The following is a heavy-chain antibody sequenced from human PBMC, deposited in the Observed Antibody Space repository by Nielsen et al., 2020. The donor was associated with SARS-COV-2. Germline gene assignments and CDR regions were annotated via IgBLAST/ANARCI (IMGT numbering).Heavy chain of an antibody. CDR2: IYYSGST. CDR3: ARIGVNGWLIDY. Sequence: SETLSLTCTVSGGSVSSGSYYWSWIRQPPGKGLEWIGYIYYSGSTYYNPSLKSRVTISVDTSKNQFSLKLSSVTAADTAVYYCARIGVNGWLIDYWGQGTLVTVSS. CDR1: GGSVSSGSYY. V-gene: IGHV4-39*01. J-gene: IGHJ4*02. D-gene: IGHD6-19*01.